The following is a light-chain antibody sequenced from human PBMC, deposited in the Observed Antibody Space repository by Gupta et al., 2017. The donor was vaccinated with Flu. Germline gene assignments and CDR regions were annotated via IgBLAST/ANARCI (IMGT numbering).Light chain of an antibody. J-gene: IGLJ3*02. V-gene: IGLV1-40*01. CDR1: SSNIGGGYD. Sequence: SSNIGGGYDVNWYQQLPGTAPKLLISGDTNRPSGVPDRFSGSKSGTSASLAITRLQAEDEADYYCQSYDRSLSGWVFGGGTKLTVL. CDR2: GDT. CDR3: QSYDRSLSGWV.